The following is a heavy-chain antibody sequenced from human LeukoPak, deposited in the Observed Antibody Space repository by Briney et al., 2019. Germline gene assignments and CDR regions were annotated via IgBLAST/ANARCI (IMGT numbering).Heavy chain of an antibody. V-gene: IGHV1-18*01. J-gene: IGHJ5*02. D-gene: IGHD6-13*01. CDR3: AREAAAAGTRFNWFDP. Sequence: RASVKVSCKASGYTFTSYGISWVRQAPGQGLEWMGWISAYNGNTNYAQKLQGRVTMTTDTSTSTAYMELRSLRSDDTAVYYCAREAAAAGTRFNWFDPWGQGTLVTVSS. CDR2: ISAYNGNT. CDR1: GYTFTSYG.